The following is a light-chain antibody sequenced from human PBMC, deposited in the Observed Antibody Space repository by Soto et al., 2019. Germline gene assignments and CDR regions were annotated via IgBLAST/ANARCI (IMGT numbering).Light chain of an antibody. Sequence: QSVLTQPRSVSGSLGQSVTISCTGTSSDVGTYNYVSWYQQHPGKAPKVMIYDVSERPSGVPDRFSGSKSGNTASLTISGLQAEDEADSYCCSYAGSPRYVLGTGTKLTVL. CDR1: SSDVGTYNY. CDR3: CSYAGSPRYV. CDR2: DVS. J-gene: IGLJ1*01. V-gene: IGLV2-11*01.